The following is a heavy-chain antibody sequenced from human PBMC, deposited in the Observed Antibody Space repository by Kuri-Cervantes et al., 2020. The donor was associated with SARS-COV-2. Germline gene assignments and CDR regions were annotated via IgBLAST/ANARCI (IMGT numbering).Heavy chain of an antibody. D-gene: IGHD1-14*01. CDR3: ARISRTYAFDI. V-gene: IGHV4-38-2*01. Sequence: SETLSLTCAVSGYSISSGYYWGWIRQPPGKGLEWIGSIYHSGSTYYNPSLKGRVTISVDTSKNQFSLKLSSVTAADTAVYYCARISRTYAFDIWGQGTMVTVSS. J-gene: IGHJ3*02. CDR1: GYSISSGYY. CDR2: IYHSGST.